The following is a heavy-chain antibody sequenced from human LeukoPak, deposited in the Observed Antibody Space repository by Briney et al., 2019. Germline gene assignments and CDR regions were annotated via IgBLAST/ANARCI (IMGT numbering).Heavy chain of an antibody. Sequence: SETLSLTCVVSGGSIDSPNWWSWIRQPPGKGLEWIGEIYHSESPNYKPSLQSRGTISVDKSKNQFSLRLNSVTAADTAVYYCARTLGNYGSGSYDALDIWGQGTMVTVSS. V-gene: IGHV4/OR15-8*01. CDR2: IYHSESP. CDR1: GGSIDSPNW. J-gene: IGHJ3*02. D-gene: IGHD3-10*01. CDR3: ARTLGNYGSGSYDALDI.